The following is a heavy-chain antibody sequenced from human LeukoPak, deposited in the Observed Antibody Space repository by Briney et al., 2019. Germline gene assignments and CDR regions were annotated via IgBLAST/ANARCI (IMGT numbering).Heavy chain of an antibody. CDR1: GFTFSDYY. CDR2: ISSSSSYT. Sequence: GGSLRLSCAASGFTFSDYYMSWLRQAPGKGLEWVSYISSSSSYTNYADSVKGRFTISRDNAKNSLYLQMNSLRAEDTAVYYCARDIAGCSGGSCYSGSWFDPWGQGTLVTVSS. CDR3: ARDIAGCSGGSCYSGSWFDP. V-gene: IGHV3-11*05. D-gene: IGHD2-15*01. J-gene: IGHJ5*02.